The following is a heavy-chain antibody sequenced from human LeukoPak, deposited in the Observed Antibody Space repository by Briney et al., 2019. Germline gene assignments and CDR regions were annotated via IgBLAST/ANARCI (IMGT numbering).Heavy chain of an antibody. J-gene: IGHJ3*02. CDR3: ARGTVDIVASGDAFDI. CDR1: GLIFRSYA. D-gene: IGHD5-12*01. CDR2: ISGSGGAI. Sequence: PGGSLRLSCAASGLIFRSYAMSWVRQAPGKGLEWVSAISGSGGAIDYADSVKGRFTISRDNSKNTMDLQMNSLRAEDTAVYYCARGTVDIVASGDAFDIWGQGTMVTVSS. V-gene: IGHV3-23*01.